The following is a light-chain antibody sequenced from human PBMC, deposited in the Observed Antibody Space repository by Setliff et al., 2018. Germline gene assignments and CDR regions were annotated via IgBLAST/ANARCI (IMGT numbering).Light chain of an antibody. CDR1: TGAVTSNHY. CDR2: DTS. CDR3: MVSYSAARV. Sequence: QAVVTQEPSLTVSPGGTVTLTCGSSTGAVTSNHYPYWFQQKPGQAPRTLIYDTSNKHSWTPARFSGSLLGGKAALTLSGAQPEDEADYYCMVSYSAARVLGGGTKVT. V-gene: IGLV7-46*01. J-gene: IGLJ3*02.